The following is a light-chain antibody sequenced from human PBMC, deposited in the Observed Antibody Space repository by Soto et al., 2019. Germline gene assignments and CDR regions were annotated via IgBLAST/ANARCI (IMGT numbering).Light chain of an antibody. V-gene: IGKV3-11*01. CDR1: ENVRTF. Sequence: EVVLTQSPATLSLSPGERATLSCRASENVRTFVDWYQQKPGQAPRLLIYDASNRATDIPARFSGSGSGTDFTLTISSLEPEDFAVYYCQQRSNWRITFGQGTRLEIK. CDR2: DAS. CDR3: QQRSNWRIT. J-gene: IGKJ5*01.